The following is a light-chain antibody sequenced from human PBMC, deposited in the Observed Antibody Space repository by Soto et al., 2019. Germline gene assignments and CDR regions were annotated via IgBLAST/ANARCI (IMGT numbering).Light chain of an antibody. Sequence: DIRMTPSPSTLSASVGDRVTIPCRASQSISNWLAWYQQKPGKAPKLLIYDASSLESGVPSRFSGSASGTEFTLTISSLQPDDFATYYCQHYETYPITFGQGTRLEIK. CDR3: QHYETYPIT. J-gene: IGKJ5*01. V-gene: IGKV1-5*01. CDR1: QSISNW. CDR2: DAS.